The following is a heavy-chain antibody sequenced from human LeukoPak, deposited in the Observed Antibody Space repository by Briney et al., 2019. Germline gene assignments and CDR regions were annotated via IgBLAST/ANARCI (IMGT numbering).Heavy chain of an antibody. D-gene: IGHD5-12*01. J-gene: IGHJ4*02. Sequence: GGSLRLSCSASGFTFSSYAMHWVRQAPGKGLEYVSAISSNGGSTYCADSVKGRFTISRDNSKNTLYLQMSSLRAEDTAVYYCVKDISRYSGYCWGQGTLVTVSS. CDR3: VKDISRYSGYC. CDR1: GFTFSSYA. V-gene: IGHV3-64D*06. CDR2: ISSNGGST.